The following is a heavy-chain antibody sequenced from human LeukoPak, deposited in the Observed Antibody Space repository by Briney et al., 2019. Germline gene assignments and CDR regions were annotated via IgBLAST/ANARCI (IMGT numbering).Heavy chain of an antibody. CDR3: ARGKGAARMDY. CDR2: INHSGST. CDR1: GGSFSGYY. V-gene: IGHV4-34*01. Sequence: SETLSLTCPVYGGSFSGYYWSWIRQPPGKGLEWIGEINHSGSTNYNPSLKSRVTISVDTSKNQFSLKLSSVTAADTAVYYCARGKGAARMDYWGQGTLVTVSS. J-gene: IGHJ4*02. D-gene: IGHD6-6*01.